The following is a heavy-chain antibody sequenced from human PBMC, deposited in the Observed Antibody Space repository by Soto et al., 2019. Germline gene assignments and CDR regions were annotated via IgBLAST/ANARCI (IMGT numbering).Heavy chain of an antibody. J-gene: IGHJ4*02. CDR2: IYWDDDK. Sequence: QITLKESGPPLVKPTQTLTLTCTFSGFSLSTSGVGVTWIRQPPGKALEWLALIYWDDDKRYSPSLKNRLTITKDTSKHQVILTMTNMDPVDTATYYCAHYDYGGLVYWGQGALVTVSS. CDR1: GFSLSTSGVG. V-gene: IGHV2-5*02. D-gene: IGHD4-17*01. CDR3: AHYDYGGLVY.